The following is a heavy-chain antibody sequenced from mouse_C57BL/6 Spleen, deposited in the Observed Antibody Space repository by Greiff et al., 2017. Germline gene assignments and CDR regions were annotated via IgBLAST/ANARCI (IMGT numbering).Heavy chain of an antibody. D-gene: IGHD2-4*01. J-gene: IGHJ1*03. Sequence: QVQLQQPGAELVRPGTSVKLSCKASGYTFTSYWMHWVKQRPGQGLEWIGVIDPSDSYTNYNQKFKGKATLTVDTSSSTAYMQLSSLTSEDSAVYYCARGVYYDYDGDWYFDVWGTGTTVTVSS. CDR2: IDPSDSYT. V-gene: IGHV1-59*01. CDR1: GYTFTSYW. CDR3: ARGVYYDYDGDWYFDV.